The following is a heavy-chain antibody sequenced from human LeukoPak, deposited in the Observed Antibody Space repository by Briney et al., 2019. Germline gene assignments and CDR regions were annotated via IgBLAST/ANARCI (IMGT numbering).Heavy chain of an antibody. D-gene: IGHD6-19*01. CDR3: AKEAGGIAVAGEARYFDY. Sequence: GGSLRLSCAASGFTFSSYAMHWVRQAPGKGLEWVAVISYDGSNKYYADSVKGRFTISRDNSKNTLYLQMNSLRAEDTAVYYCAKEAGGIAVAGEARYFDYWGQGTLVTVSS. V-gene: IGHV3-30-3*01. CDR2: ISYDGSNK. J-gene: IGHJ4*02. CDR1: GFTFSSYA.